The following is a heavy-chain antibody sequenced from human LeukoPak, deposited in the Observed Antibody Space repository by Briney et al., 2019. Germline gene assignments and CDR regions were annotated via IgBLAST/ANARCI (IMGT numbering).Heavy chain of an antibody. D-gene: IGHD3-9*01. V-gene: IGHV4-39*07. CDR3: ARMSRWYDILTGYSYYFDY. CDR1: SDSLISSSYY. Sequence: SESRSLTCNFSSDSLISSSYYCGWVRQPPGKGREWIGSIFYVGTTYYNPSLKSRGPISVDTSKNPFSLELSSLTARDTPVIYCARMSRWYDILTGYSYYFDYWGQGTLVTVSS. CDR2: IFYVGTT. J-gene: IGHJ4*02.